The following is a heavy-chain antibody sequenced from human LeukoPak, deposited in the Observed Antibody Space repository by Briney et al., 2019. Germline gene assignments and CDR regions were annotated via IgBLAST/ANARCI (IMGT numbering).Heavy chain of an antibody. CDR1: GFIFSSYW. D-gene: IGHD5-24*01. V-gene: IGHV3-74*01. CDR3: AMGGNGYLNY. Sequence: GGSLRLSCAASGFIFSSYWMHWVRQVPGKGLVWVSRISPDGATTTYADSVKGRFTISRDNAKNTLFLQMHSLGAEDTTVYYCAMGGNGYLNYWRQVTLVTVSP. J-gene: IGHJ4*02. CDR2: ISPDGATT.